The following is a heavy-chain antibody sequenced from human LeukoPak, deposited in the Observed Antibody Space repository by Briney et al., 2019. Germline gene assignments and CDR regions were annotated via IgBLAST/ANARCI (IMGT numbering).Heavy chain of an antibody. Sequence: SETLSLTCSVSGGSINNYWWNWIRQPPGKGLEWIGYIYYSGSTSYNPSLKSRLTISVDTSLNQFSLKLNSVTAADTAVYYCARDGRDGAFDIWGQGTMVTVSS. D-gene: IGHD5-24*01. V-gene: IGHV4-59*01. J-gene: IGHJ3*02. CDR1: GGSINNYW. CDR3: ARDGRDGAFDI. CDR2: IYYSGST.